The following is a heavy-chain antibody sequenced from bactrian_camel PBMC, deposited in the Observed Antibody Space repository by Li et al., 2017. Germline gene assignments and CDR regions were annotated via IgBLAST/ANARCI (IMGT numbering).Heavy chain of an antibody. V-gene: IGHV3S28*01. Sequence: QLVESGGGLVQPGGSLRLSCAASGFTFSSYYMSWVRQAPGKGLEWVSVINRGSTYYGDYVKGRFTISRDNAKSTLTLQMNSLKPEDTAMYYCAADLRAACSNSWSTFDYWGQGTQVTVS. CDR3: AADLRAACSNSWSTFDY. CDR2: INRGST. CDR1: GFTFSSYY. D-gene: IGHD1*01. J-gene: IGHJ6*01.